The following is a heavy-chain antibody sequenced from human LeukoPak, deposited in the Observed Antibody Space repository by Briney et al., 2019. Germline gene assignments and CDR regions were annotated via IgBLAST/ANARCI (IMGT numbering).Heavy chain of an antibody. CDR3: ARANSYGLYYFDY. V-gene: IGHV4-39*01. J-gene: IGHJ4*02. CDR2: IYYSGST. D-gene: IGHD5-18*01. CDR1: GGSISSSSYY. Sequence: SETLSLTCTVSGGSISSSSYYWGWIRQPPGKELEWIGSIYYSGSTYYNPSLKSRVTISVDTSKNQFSLKLSSVTAADTAVYYCARANSYGLYYFDYWGQGTLVTVSS.